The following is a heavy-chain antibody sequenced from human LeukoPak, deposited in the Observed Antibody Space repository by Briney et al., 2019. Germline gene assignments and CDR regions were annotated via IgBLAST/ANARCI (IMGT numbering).Heavy chain of an antibody. Sequence: PGGSLRLSCAASGFTFSDYYMSWIRQAPGKGLEWVSDISSGSSYTNYAESVRGRFSISRDNAKNSLFLQMTSLRVEDTAVYYCAKTKRYCSGGSCYWPSDFWGQGTLVTVSS. CDR2: ISSGSSYT. J-gene: IGHJ4*02. V-gene: IGHV3-11*03. D-gene: IGHD2-15*01. CDR1: GFTFSDYY. CDR3: AKTKRYCSGGSCYWPSDF.